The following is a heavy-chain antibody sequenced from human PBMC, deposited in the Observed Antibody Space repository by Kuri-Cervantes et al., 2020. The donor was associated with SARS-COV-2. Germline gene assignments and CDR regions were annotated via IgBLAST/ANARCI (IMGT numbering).Heavy chain of an antibody. CDR3: ARVWGWSGYYFHYGMDV. V-gene: IGHV4-34*01. CDR1: GGSFSGYY. J-gene: IGHJ6*02. Sequence: GSLRLSCAVYGGSFSGYYWSWIRQPPGKGLEWIGEINHSGSTNYNPPLKSRVTISVDTSKNQFSLKLSSVTAADTAVYYCARVWGWSGYYFHYGMDVWGQGTTVTVSS. CDR2: INHSGST. D-gene: IGHD3-3*01.